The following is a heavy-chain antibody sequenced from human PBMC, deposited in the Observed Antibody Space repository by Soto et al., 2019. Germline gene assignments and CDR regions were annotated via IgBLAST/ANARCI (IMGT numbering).Heavy chain of an antibody. D-gene: IGHD3-10*01. CDR3: ARAPMVRGVINYYYGMDV. CDR1: GFTFSSYA. V-gene: IGHV3-64*01. Sequence: PGGSLRLSCAASGFTFSSYAMHWVRQAPGKGLEYVSAISSAGGTTYYANSVKGRFTISRDNSKNTLYLQMGSLRPEDMAMYYCARAPMVRGVINYYYGMDVWGQGTTVTVS. J-gene: IGHJ6*02. CDR2: ISSAGGTT.